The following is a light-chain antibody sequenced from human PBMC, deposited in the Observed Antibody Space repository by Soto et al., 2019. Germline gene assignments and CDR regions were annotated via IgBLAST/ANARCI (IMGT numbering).Light chain of an antibody. CDR1: SSDIGSYNY. CDR3: SAYTTSSTLI. Sequence: QSVLTQPASVSGSPGQSITLSCTGTSSDIGSYNYVSWYQQHAGKAPKVMIYEVNNRPSGVSNRFFGSKSGNTASLTISGLQAEDEADYYCSAYTTSSTLIFGGGTKVTVL. J-gene: IGLJ2*01. V-gene: IGLV2-14*01. CDR2: EVN.